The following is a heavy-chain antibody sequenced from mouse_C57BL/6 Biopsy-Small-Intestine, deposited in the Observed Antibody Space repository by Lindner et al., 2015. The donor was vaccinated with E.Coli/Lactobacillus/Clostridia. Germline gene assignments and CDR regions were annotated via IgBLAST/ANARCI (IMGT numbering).Heavy chain of an antibody. J-gene: IGHJ4*01. V-gene: IGHV1-53*01. CDR3: ARDGGVGITTPYTGLGY. CDR1: GYTFTSYY. CDR2: INPSGGST. D-gene: IGHD1-3*01. Sequence: SVKVSCKASGYTFTSYYMHWVRQAPGQGLEWMGSINPSGGSTTYAQKFQGRVTMTRDTSTSTGYMELSSLRSEDTAVYYCARDGGVGITTPYTGLGYWGQGTLVTVSS.